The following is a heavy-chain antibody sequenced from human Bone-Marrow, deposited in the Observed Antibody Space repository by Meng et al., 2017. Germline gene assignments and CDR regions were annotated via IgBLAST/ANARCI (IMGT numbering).Heavy chain of an antibody. CDR2: MNPNSGNT. CDR3: ARVGAIEMATIRGWDYYYGMDV. D-gene: IGHD5-24*01. V-gene: IGHV1-8*01. Sequence: ASVKVSCKASGYTFTSYDINWVRQATGQGLEWMGWMNPNSGNTGYAQKFQGRVTMTRNTSISTAYMELSSLRSEDTAVYYCARVGAIEMATIRGWDYYYGMDVWGQGTTVTVSS. J-gene: IGHJ6*02. CDR1: GYTFTSYD.